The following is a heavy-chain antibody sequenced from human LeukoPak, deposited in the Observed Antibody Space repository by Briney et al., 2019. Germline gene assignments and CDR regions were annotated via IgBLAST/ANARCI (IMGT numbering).Heavy chain of an antibody. CDR1: GFVVSTNY. J-gene: IGHJ4*02. V-gene: IGHV3-53*01. CDR3: AKSLTYYHENSDSI. D-gene: IGHD3-22*01. Sequence: GGSLRLSCAASGFVVSTNYMTWVRQPPGKGLEWVSVIYKDGRTFYTDSVKGRFTISRDNSKNTVYLQISSLRVEDTAVYYCAKSLTYYHENSDSIWGQGTLVTVSS. CDR2: IYKDGRT.